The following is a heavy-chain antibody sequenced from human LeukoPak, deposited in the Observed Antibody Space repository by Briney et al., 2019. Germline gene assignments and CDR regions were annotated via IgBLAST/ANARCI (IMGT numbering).Heavy chain of an antibody. V-gene: IGHV4-34*01. Sequence: PSETLSLTCAVYGGSFSGYYWSWIRQPPGKGLEWIGEINHSGSANYNPSLKSRVTISVDTSKNQFSLKLSSVTAADTAVYYCARGDSIMWVPFDYWGQGTLVTVSS. D-gene: IGHD3-22*01. CDR1: GGSFSGYY. J-gene: IGHJ4*02. CDR2: INHSGSA. CDR3: ARGDSIMWVPFDY.